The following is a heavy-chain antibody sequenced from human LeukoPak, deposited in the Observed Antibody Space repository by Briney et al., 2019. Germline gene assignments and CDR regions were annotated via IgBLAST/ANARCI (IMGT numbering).Heavy chain of an antibody. CDR2: IIPILGIA. Sequence: GSSVKVSCKASGGTFSSYAISWVRQAPGQGLEWMGRIIPILGIANYAQKFQGRVTITADKPTSTAYMELSSLRSEDTAVYYCARRRIAAAGNDAFDIWGQGTMVTVSS. J-gene: IGHJ3*02. CDR3: ARRRIAAAGNDAFDI. CDR1: GGTFSSYA. D-gene: IGHD6-13*01. V-gene: IGHV1-69*04.